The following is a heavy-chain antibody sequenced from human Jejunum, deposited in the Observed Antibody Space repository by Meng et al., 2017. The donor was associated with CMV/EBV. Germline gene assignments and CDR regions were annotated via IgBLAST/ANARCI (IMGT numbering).Heavy chain of an antibody. V-gene: IGHV3-30-3*01. D-gene: IGHD3-3*01. CDR3: ARDSQPPSTYDFWSYNIFDP. CDR1: SYT. CDR2: ISYDGSRE. J-gene: IGHJ5*02. Sequence: SYTMHWVRQAPGEGLEWVAVISYDGSRENYADSVKGRFTISRDNSKNTLYLQINSLRTGDTAVYYCARDSQPPSTYDFWSYNIFDPWGQGTLVTVSS.